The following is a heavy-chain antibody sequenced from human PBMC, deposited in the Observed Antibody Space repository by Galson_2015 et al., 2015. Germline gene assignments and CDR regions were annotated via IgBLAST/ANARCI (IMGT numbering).Heavy chain of an antibody. J-gene: IGHJ4*02. CDR3: AHSDSGWSLFDY. V-gene: IGHV2-5*02. Sequence: PALGTPTPALTLTCTFSGFSLRTSGVGVGWICQPPGKALEWLALIYWDDDKRYSPSLKSRLTIPKDTSKNQVVLTMTNMDPGDTATYYCAHSDSGWSLFDYWGQGTLVTVSS. CDR2: IYWDDDK. CDR1: GFSLRTSGVG. D-gene: IGHD6-19*01.